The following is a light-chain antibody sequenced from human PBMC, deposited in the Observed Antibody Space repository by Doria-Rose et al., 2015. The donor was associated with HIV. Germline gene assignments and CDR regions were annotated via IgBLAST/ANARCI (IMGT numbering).Light chain of an antibody. CDR2: DGS. CDR3: HQYGTSWT. CDR1: QSFSSTY. J-gene: IGKJ1*01. V-gene: IGKV3-20*01. Sequence: TQSPGTLSLSPGERATLSCRASQSFSSTYLAWYQLKPGQAPSLIIYDGSTRATGIPDRFSASGSGTDFTLTINRLEPEDFALYYCHQYGTSWTFGQGTKVEI.